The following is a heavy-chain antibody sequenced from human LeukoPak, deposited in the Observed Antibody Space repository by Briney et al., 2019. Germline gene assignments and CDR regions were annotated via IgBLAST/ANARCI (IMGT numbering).Heavy chain of an antibody. CDR1: GYTFTSYA. V-gene: IGHV1-3*01. J-gene: IGHJ4*02. CDR3: ARGGPYGEQLAGDY. Sequence: GASVKVSCKASGYTFTSYAMHWVRQAPGQRLEWMGWINAGNGNTKYSQKFQGRVTMTRDTSTSTVYMELSSLRSDDTAVYYCARGGPYGEQLAGDYWGQGTLVTVSS. D-gene: IGHD6-6*01. CDR2: INAGNGNT.